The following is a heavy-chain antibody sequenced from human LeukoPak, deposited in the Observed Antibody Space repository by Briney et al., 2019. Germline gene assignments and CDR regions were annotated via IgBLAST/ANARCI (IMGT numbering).Heavy chain of an antibody. D-gene: IGHD3-9*01. J-gene: IGHJ6*02. CDR3: ARGDPLPQHVLRYFDWPAYYYYGMDV. V-gene: IGHV1-18*01. Sequence: ASVKVSCKASGYTFTSYGISWVRQAPGQGLEWMGWISAYNGNTNYAQKLQGRVTMTTDTSTSTAYMELRSLRSDDTAVYYCARGDPLPQHVLRYFDWPAYYYYGMDVWGQGTTVTVSS. CDR2: ISAYNGNT. CDR1: GYTFTSYG.